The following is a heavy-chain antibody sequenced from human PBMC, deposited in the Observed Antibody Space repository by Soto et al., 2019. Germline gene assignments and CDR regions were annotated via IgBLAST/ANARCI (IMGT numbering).Heavy chain of an antibody. CDR2: ISAYNGNI. D-gene: IGHD6-19*01. J-gene: IGHJ4*02. CDR3: ARDLAVGLVDY. V-gene: IGHV1-18*01. CDR1: GYTFTSYG. Sequence: ASVKVSCKASGYTFTSYGISWVRQAPGQGLEWMGWISAYNGNIKYAQKLQGRVTMTTGTSTSTAYMELRSLRSDDTAVYYCARDLAVGLVDYWGQGTLVTVSS.